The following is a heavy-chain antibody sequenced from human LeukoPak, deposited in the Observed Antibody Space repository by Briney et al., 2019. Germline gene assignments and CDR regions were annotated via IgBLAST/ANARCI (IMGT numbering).Heavy chain of an antibody. V-gene: IGHV3-33*06. CDR2: IWYDGSNK. CDR1: GFTFSSYG. J-gene: IGHJ6*03. D-gene: IGHD1-26*01. CDR3: AKREVYYYYMDV. Sequence: GGSLRLSCAASGFTFSSYGMHWVRQAPGKGLEWVAVIWYDGSNKYYADSVKGRFTISRDNSKNTLYLQMNSLRAEDTAVYYCAKREVYYYYMDVWGKGTTVTVSS.